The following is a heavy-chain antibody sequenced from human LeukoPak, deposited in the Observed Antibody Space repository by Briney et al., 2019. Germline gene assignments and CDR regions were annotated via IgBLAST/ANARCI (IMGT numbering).Heavy chain of an antibody. J-gene: IGHJ4*02. Sequence: GGSLRLSCAASGFTVSSNYMSWVRQAPGKGPEWVSVIYSGGSTYYADSVKGRFTISRDNSKNTLYLQMNSLRAEDTAVYYCARDRYDSSGYDYWGQGTLVTVSS. CDR2: IYSGGST. V-gene: IGHV3-66*01. CDR3: ARDRYDSSGYDY. CDR1: GFTVSSNY. D-gene: IGHD3-22*01.